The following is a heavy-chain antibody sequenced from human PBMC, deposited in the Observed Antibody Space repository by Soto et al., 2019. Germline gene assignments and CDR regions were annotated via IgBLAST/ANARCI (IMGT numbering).Heavy chain of an antibody. CDR1: GSIFSDFT. V-gene: IGHV3-21*01. D-gene: IGHD1-1*01. J-gene: IGHJ6*02. Sequence: EVQLVESGGGLVKPGGSRRLSGAVLGSIFSDFTLNGVGQPPGKGLEWVASIGSSGGNSFYADSVKGRFIISRDNAKTSLDLQINSLRAEDTAVYYCAREKRHNSLGGRFGMDVWGQGTTVTVS. CDR3: AREKRHNSLGGRFGMDV. CDR2: IGSSGGNS.